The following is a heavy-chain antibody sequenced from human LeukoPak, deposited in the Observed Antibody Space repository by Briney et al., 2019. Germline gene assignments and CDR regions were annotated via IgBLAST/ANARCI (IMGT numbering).Heavy chain of an antibody. V-gene: IGHV4-34*01. J-gene: IGHJ4*02. CDR3: ARGPYARTFDY. CDR1: GGSFSGYY. D-gene: IGHD2-2*01. Sequence: SETLSLTCAVYGGSFSGYYWSWIRQPPGKGLEWIGEINHSGSTNYNPSHKSRVTISVDTSKNQFSLKLSSVTAADTAVYYCARGPYARTFDYWGQGTLVTVSS. CDR2: INHSGST.